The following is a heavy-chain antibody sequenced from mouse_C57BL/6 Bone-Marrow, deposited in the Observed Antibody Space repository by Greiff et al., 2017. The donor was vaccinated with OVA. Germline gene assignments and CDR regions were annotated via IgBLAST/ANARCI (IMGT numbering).Heavy chain of an antibody. D-gene: IGHD2-4*01. V-gene: IGHV1-15*01. CDR3: TYDYGGY. J-gene: IGHJ2*01. Sequence: VKLQESGAELVRPGASVTLSCKASGYTFTDYEMHWVKQTPVHGLEWIGAIDPETGGTAYNQKFKGKAILTADKSSSTAYMELRSLTSKDSAVDYWTYDYGGYWGQGTTLTVTS. CDR1: GYTFTDYE. CDR2: IDPETGGT.